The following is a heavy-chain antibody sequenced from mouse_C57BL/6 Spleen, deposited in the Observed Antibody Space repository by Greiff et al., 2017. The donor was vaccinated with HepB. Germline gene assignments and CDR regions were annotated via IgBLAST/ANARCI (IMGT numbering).Heavy chain of an antibody. J-gene: IGHJ1*03. D-gene: IGHD2-4*01. Sequence: VQLQQSGPGLVQPSQSLSIPCTVSGFSLTSYGVHWVRQSPGKGLEWLGVIWSGGSTDYNAAFISRLSISKDNSKSQVFFKMNSLQADDTAIYYCARNYDYDGGYFDVWGTGTTVTVSS. CDR3: ARNYDYDGGYFDV. CDR2: IWSGGST. CDR1: GFSLTSYG. V-gene: IGHV2-2*01.